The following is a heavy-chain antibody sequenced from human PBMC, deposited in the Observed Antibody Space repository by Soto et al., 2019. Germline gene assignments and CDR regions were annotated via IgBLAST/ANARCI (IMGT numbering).Heavy chain of an antibody. J-gene: IGHJ3*02. CDR1: GGTFSSYA. Sequence: QVQLVQSGAEVKKPGSSVKVSCKASGGTFSSYAISWVRQAPGQGLEWMGGIIDIFGTAHYAQKFQGRVTINADESTSTAYMELSSLRSEDTAVYYCARERRPITMVRVVTPPDAFDIWGQGTMLTVSS. V-gene: IGHV1-69*12. CDR3: ARERRPITMVRVVTPPDAFDI. D-gene: IGHD3-10*01. CDR2: IIDIFGTA.